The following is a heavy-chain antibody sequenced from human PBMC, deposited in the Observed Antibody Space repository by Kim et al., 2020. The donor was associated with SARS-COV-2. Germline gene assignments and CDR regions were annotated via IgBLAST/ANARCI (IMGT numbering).Heavy chain of an antibody. CDR2: ST. Sequence: STAHNPSLNSRVTISIDTSKNQFSLTLSSVTATDTAVYYCARGVVAGFDIWGQGTMVTVSS. J-gene: IGHJ3*02. D-gene: IGHD2-2*01. V-gene: IGHV4-39*01. CDR3: ARGVVAGFDI.